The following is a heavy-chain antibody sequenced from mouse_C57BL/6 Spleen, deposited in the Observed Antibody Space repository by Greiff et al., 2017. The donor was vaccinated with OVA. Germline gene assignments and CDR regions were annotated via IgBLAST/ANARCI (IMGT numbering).Heavy chain of an antibody. J-gene: IGHJ3*01. Sequence: VQLHQSGAELVRPGTSVKVSCKASGYAFTNYLIEWVKQRPGQGLEWIGVINPGSGGTNYNEKFKGKATLTADKSSSTAYMQLSSLTSEDSAVYFCARSKDYGSSSFAYWGQGTLVTVSA. CDR1: GYAFTNYL. D-gene: IGHD1-1*01. CDR2: INPGSGGT. V-gene: IGHV1-54*01. CDR3: ARSKDYGSSSFAY.